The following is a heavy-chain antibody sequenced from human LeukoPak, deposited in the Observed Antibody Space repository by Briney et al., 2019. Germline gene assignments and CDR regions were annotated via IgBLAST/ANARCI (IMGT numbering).Heavy chain of an antibody. CDR3: ARDAGLYYDFWSGHTDY. CDR2: ISAYNGNK. D-gene: IGHD3-3*01. Sequence: ASVKVSCKASGYTFTSYGISWVRQAAGQGLEWMGWISAYNGNKNYAQKLQGRVTMTTDTSTSTAYMELRSLRSDDTAVYYCARDAGLYYDFWSGHTDYWGQGTLVTVSS. V-gene: IGHV1-18*01. J-gene: IGHJ4*02. CDR1: GYTFTSYG.